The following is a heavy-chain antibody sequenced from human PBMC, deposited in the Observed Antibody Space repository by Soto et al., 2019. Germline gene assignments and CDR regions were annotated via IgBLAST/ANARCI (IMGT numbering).Heavy chain of an antibody. D-gene: IGHD6-13*01. J-gene: IGHJ6*02. Sequence: GGSLRLSCVASEVTFASYDMDWVRQAPGKGLEWVSLITSGGGGANYADSVKGRFTISRDNSKNTLYLQMNSLRAEDTAVYYCARAADSSSWSKYYYGMDVWGQGTTVTVSS. V-gene: IGHV3-23*01. CDR3: ARAADSSSWSKYYYGMDV. CDR1: EVTFASYD. CDR2: ITSGGGGA.